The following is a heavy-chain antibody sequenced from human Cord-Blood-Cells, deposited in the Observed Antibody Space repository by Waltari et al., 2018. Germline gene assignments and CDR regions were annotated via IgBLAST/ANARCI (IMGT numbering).Heavy chain of an antibody. V-gene: IGHV1-3*01. J-gene: IGHJ2*01. CDR1: GYTCTSYA. D-gene: IGHD4-17*01. CDR3: ARDYGLNGYFDL. CDR2: INAGNGNT. Sequence: QVQLVQSGAEVKKPGASVKVSCKASGYTCTSYAMHWVRQAPGHRLEWMGWINAGNGNTKYSQKFQGRVTITRDTSASTAYMELSSLRSEDTAVYYCARDYGLNGYFDLWGRGTLVTVSS.